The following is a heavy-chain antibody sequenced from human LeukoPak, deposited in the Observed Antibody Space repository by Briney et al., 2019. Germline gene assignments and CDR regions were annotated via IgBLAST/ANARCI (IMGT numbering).Heavy chain of an antibody. D-gene: IGHD5-24*01. CDR1: ESTPWLSW. Sequence: GGSLRLSCVLSESTPWLSWMSGVRQAPPKGLQWVASMKQHGGEIYYLNCVKGRFNISRDDAKTSLFLQMNSLRAEDTAVYSCVTAVPRRRDGDTGVYDAFDIWGHGTMVTVSS. V-gene: IGHV3-7*02. J-gene: IGHJ3*02. CDR3: VTAVPRRRDGDTGVYDAFDI. CDR2: MKQHGGEI.